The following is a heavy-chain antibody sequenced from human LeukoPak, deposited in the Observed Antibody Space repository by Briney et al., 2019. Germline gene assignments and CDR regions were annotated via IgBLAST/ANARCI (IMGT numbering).Heavy chain of an antibody. Sequence: GASVKVSCKASGGTFSSYTISWVRQAPGQGLEWMGRIIPILGIANYAQKFQGRVTITADKSTSTAYMELSSLRSEDTAVYYCAIGSSSTSYSGWFDPWGQGTLDTVSS. CDR2: IIPILGIA. D-gene: IGHD2-2*01. CDR3: AIGSSSTSYSGWFDP. J-gene: IGHJ5*02. CDR1: GGTFSSYT. V-gene: IGHV1-69*02.